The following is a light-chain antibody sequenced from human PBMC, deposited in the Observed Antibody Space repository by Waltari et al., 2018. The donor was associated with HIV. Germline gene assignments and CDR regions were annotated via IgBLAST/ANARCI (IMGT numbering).Light chain of an antibody. CDR1: TSHIGNDY. V-gene: IGLV1-51*01. J-gene: IGLJ3*02. CDR2: DNN. Sequence: QSVLTQPPSVSAAPGQKVTISCSGSTSHIGNDYVSWYQHVPGAAPRLLIYDNNKRPSGIPDRFSGSRSGTSATLGITGLQTGDEAHYYCGTWDRSLSAAVFGGGTKLTVL. CDR3: GTWDRSLSAAV.